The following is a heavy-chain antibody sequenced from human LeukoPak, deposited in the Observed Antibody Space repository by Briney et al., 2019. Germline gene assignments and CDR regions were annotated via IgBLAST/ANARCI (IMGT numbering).Heavy chain of an antibody. CDR3: ARLGYCGGDCYLIRYYYYYMDV. CDR2: IYPGDSDT. J-gene: IGHJ6*03. Sequence: GESLKISCKGSGYSFTSYWIGWVRQMPGKGLEWMGIIYPGDSDTRYSPSFQGQVTISADKSISTAYLQWSSLKASDTAMYYCARLGYCGGDCYLIRYYYYYMDVWGKGTTVTVSS. CDR1: GYSFTSYW. V-gene: IGHV5-51*01. D-gene: IGHD2-21*02.